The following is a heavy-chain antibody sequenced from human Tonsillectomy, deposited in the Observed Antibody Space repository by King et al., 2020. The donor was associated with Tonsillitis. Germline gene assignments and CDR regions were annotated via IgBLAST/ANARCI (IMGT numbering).Heavy chain of an antibody. J-gene: IGHJ3*02. CDR1: GFTFSSYA. V-gene: IGHV3-23*03. CDR3: AKDLAAGIAVAVDAFAI. CDR2: IYSGGSST. D-gene: IGHD6-19*01. Sequence: VQLVESGGGLVQPGGSLRLSCAASGFTFSSYAMSWVRQAPGKGLEWVSVIYSGGSSTHYADSVKGRFTISRDNSKNTLYLQMNSLRAEDTAVYYCAKDLAAGIAVAVDAFAIWGQGTMVTVSS.